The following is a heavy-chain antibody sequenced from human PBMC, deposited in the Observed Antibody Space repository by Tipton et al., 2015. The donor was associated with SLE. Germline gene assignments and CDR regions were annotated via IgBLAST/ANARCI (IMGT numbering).Heavy chain of an antibody. CDR1: GGSISSSSYY. V-gene: IGHV4-39*01. D-gene: IGHD3-3*01. CDR2: IYYSGST. Sequence: TLSLTCTVSGGSISSSSYYWDWIRQPPGKGLEWIGSIYYSGSTYYNPSLKSRVTISVDTSKNQFSLKLSPVTAADTAVYYCARHSPRRYDFWSGYSFDYWGQGTLVTVSS. J-gene: IGHJ4*02. CDR3: ARHSPRRYDFWSGYSFDY.